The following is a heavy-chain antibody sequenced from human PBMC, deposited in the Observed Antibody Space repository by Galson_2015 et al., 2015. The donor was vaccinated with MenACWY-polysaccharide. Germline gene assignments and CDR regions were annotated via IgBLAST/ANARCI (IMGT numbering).Heavy chain of an antibody. J-gene: IGHJ6*02. V-gene: IGHV3-30*01. Sequence: KGRFTISRDNSKNTLYLQMNSLRAEDTAVYYCARSYCDRTSCYGMDVWGQGTTVTVSS. CDR3: ARSYCDRTSCYGMDV. D-gene: IGHD2-2*01.